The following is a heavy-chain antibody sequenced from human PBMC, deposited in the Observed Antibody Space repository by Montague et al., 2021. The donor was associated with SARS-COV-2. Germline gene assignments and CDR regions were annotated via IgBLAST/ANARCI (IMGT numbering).Heavy chain of an antibody. J-gene: IGHJ4*02. D-gene: IGHD2-21*02. CDR2: INPDGGAT. Sequence: SLRLSCAASGFTFSTYWMYWIRQVPGKGLAWVSRINPDGGATTYPDSVKGRFTISRDNAKNILYLQMNSLRGEDTAVYYCARSNLHDCADYWGRGNLVTVSS. V-gene: IGHV3-74*01. CDR3: ARSNLHDCADY. CDR1: GFTFSTYW.